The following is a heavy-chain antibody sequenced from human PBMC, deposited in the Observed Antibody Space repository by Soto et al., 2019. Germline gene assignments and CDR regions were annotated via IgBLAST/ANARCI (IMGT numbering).Heavy chain of an antibody. V-gene: IGHV4-61*01. Sequence: SETLSLTCTVSGGSVSSGSYYWSWIRQPPGKGLEWIGYIYYSGSTNYNPSLKSRVTISVDTSKNQFSLKLSSVTAADTAVYYCARDYGDSSGYGYFDYWGQGTLVTVSS. D-gene: IGHD3-22*01. J-gene: IGHJ4*02. CDR1: GGSVSSGSYY. CDR2: IYYSGST. CDR3: ARDYGDSSGYGYFDY.